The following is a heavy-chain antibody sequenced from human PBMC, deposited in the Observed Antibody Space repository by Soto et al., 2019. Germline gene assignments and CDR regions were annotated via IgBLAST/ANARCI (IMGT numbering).Heavy chain of an antibody. CDR2: IWYDGSNK. J-gene: IGHJ4*02. V-gene: IGHV3-33*01. CDR3: ARDDSRAGY. D-gene: IGHD2-15*01. CDR1: GFTFSSYG. Sequence: QVQLVESGGGVVQPGRSLRLSCAASGFTFSSYGMHWVRQAPGKGLEGVAVIWYDGSNKYYADSVKGRFTISRDNSKNTLYLQMNSLRAEDTAVYYCARDDSRAGYWGQGTLVTVSS.